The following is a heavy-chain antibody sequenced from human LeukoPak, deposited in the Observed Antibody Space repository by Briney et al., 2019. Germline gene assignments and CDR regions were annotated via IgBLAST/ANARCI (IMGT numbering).Heavy chain of an antibody. CDR3: ARGLSLTFGEVPFDY. V-gene: IGHV3-66*01. D-gene: IGHD3-10*01. Sequence: GGSLRLSCAASGFTVSSNYMSWVRQAPGKGLEWVSVIYSGGSTYYADSVKGRFTISRDNSKNTLYLQMNSPRAEDTAVYYCARGLSLTFGEVPFDYWGQGTLVTVSS. CDR2: IYSGGST. J-gene: IGHJ4*02. CDR1: GFTVSSNY.